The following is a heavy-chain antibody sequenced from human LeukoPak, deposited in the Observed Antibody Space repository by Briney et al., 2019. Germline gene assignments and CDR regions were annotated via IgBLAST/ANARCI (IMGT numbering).Heavy chain of an antibody. J-gene: IGHJ3*02. CDR3: ARHLGGGVIVGAFDI. D-gene: IGHD3-16*02. CDR2: IYYSGST. Sequence: SETLSLTCTVSGGSISSYYWSWIRQPPGKGLEWIGYIYYSGSTNYNPSLKSRVTISVDTSKNQFSLKLSSVTAADTAVYYCARHLGGGVIVGAFDIWGQGTMVTVSS. V-gene: IGHV4-59*08. CDR1: GGSISSYY.